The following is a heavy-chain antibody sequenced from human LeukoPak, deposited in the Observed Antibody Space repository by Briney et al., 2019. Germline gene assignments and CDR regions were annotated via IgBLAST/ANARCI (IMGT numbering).Heavy chain of an antibody. CDR3: ARREGRGGPSDY. V-gene: IGHV4-39*02. J-gene: IGHJ4*02. CDR2: ISYSGSR. D-gene: IGHD3-10*01. Sequence: WIRQPPGKGLEWIGSISYSGSRYYNPSLKSRVSISGDTSRNHFSMMLSSVTAADTAVYYCARREGRGGPSDYWGQGTLVTVSS.